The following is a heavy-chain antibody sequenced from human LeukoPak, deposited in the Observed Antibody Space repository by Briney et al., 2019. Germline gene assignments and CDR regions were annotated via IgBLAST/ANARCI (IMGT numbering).Heavy chain of an antibody. CDR2: IKQDGSEK. D-gene: IGHD3-10*01. J-gene: IGHJ4*02. V-gene: IGHV3-7*01. CDR1: GFTFSSYW. Sequence: GGSLRLSCAASGFTFSSYWMSWVRQAPGKGLEWVANIKQDGSEKYYVDSVKGRFTISRDNAKNSLYLQMNSLSAEDTAVYYCGRVWYYGSGSYYTYYFDYWGQGTLVTVSS. CDR3: GRVWYYGSGSYYTYYFDY.